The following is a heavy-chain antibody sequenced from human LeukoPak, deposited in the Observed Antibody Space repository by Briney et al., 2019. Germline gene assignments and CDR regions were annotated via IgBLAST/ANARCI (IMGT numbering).Heavy chain of an antibody. CDR2: IYYSGST. J-gene: IGHJ4*02. V-gene: IGHV4-59*01. D-gene: IGHD3-3*01. CDR1: GGSISSYY. CDR3: ARVDTIVGVADY. Sequence: SETLSLTCTVSGGSISSYYWSWIRQPPGKGLEWIGYIYYSGSTNYNPSLKSRVTISVDTSKNQFSRKLSSATAADTAVYYCARVDTIVGVADYWGQGTLVTVSS.